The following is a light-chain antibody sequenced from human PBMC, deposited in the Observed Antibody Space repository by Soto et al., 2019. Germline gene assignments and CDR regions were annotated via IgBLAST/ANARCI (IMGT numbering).Light chain of an antibody. Sequence: QSALTQPASVSGSPGQSISISCTGSSSDVGAYNYVAWYQQKPGKAPKLLIYEVDNQPSGISHRFSGSKSGNTASLTISGLQTEDEADYYCSSYTVINTAVFGGGTKVTVL. J-gene: IGLJ3*02. CDR1: SSDVGAYNY. CDR3: SSYTVINTAV. V-gene: IGLV2-14*01. CDR2: EVD.